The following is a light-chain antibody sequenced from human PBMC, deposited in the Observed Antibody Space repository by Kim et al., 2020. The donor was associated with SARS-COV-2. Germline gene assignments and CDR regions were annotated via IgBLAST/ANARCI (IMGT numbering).Light chain of an antibody. CDR1: SSNIGSNY. CDR3: AAWDDSLSGVV. J-gene: IGLJ2*01. Sequence: GQRVTISCSGSSSNIGSNYVYWYQQLPGTAPKLLIYRNNQRPSGVPDRFSGSKSGTSASLAISGLRSEDEADHCCAAWDDSLSGVVFGGGTQLTVL. V-gene: IGLV1-47*01. CDR2: RNN.